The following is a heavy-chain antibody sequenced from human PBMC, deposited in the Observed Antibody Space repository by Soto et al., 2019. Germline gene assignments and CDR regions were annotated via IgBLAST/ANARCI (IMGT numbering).Heavy chain of an antibody. CDR3: ARDVLDCGGDCFPGYDAFDI. Sequence: QVQLVQSGAEVKKPGSSVKVSCKASGGTFSSYAISWVRQAPGQGLEWMGGIIPIFGTANYAQKFQGRVTITANKSTSTAYMELSSLRSEDTAVYYCARDVLDCGGDCFPGYDAFDIWGQGTMVTVSS. D-gene: IGHD2-21*02. V-gene: IGHV1-69*06. J-gene: IGHJ3*02. CDR2: IIPIFGTA. CDR1: GGTFSSYA.